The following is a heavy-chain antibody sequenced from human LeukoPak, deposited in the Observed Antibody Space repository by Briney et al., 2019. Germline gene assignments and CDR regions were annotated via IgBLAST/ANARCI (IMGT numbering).Heavy chain of an antibody. Sequence: GGSLRLSCVASGFTFSTYAMHWVRQAPGKGLEWVAVILYDGNNKYYADSVKGRFTISRDNSKNTLYLQMNSLRAEDTAVYYCARGRKYSYGTYYYGLDVWGQGTTVTVCS. J-gene: IGHJ6*02. D-gene: IGHD5-18*01. CDR3: ARGRKYSYGTYYYGLDV. CDR2: ILYDGNNK. CDR1: GFTFSTYA. V-gene: IGHV3-30-3*01.